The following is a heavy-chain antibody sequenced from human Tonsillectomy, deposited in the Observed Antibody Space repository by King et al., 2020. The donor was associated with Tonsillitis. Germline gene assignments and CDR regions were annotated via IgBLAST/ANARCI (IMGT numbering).Heavy chain of an antibody. CDR2: IYVTGRT. J-gene: IGHJ6*02. D-gene: IGHD2-15*01. V-gene: IGHV4-59*08. Sequence: VQLQESGPGLVKPSETLSLTCTVSGGSVRTHYWSWIRQPPGKGLEWMGYIYVTGRTNYNPSLKSRVTISVDTSKNQFSLKLSSVSASDTAMYFCARHEGVGHFDMDVWGRGTTVTVPS. CDR1: GGSVRTHY. CDR3: ARHEGVGHFDMDV.